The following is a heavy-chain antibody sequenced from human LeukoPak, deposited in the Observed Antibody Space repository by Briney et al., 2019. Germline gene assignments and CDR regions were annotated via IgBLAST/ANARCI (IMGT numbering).Heavy chain of an antibody. CDR3: TTLYYGSGSYYYYYYMDV. CDR1: GFTFSNAW. CDR2: IKSKTDGGTT. V-gene: IGHV3-15*01. D-gene: IGHD3-10*01. Sequence: GGSLRLSCAASGFTFSNAWMSWVRQAPGKGLEWVGRIKSKTDGGTTGYAAPVKGRFTISRDDSKNTLYLQMNSLRTEDTAVYYCTTLYYGSGSYYYYYYMDVWGKGTTVTVSS. J-gene: IGHJ6*03.